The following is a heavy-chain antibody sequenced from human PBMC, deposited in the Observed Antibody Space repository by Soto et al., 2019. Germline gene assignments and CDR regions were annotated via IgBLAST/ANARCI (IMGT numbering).Heavy chain of an antibody. D-gene: IGHD3-16*01. V-gene: IGHV1-69*01. Sequence: VHLVQSGAEVKKPGPSVKVSCRASGGTFNTYGFNWVRQAPGQGLEWMGGISPLFGTTTSAQNFQGRVTITDEQSTTTAYFVKCGQTSCDTAVYCWAMGGEVDGWMPFDSWGQGTLLTGAS. CDR1: GGTFNTYG. J-gene: IGHJ4*02. CDR3: AMGGEVDGWMPFDS. CDR2: ISPLFGTT.